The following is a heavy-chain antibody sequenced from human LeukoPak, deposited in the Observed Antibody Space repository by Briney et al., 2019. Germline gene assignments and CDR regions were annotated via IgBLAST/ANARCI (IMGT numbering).Heavy chain of an antibody. J-gene: IGHJ4*02. CDR3: ASQEYSSSSQGRKIDY. CDR2: IYSGGST. D-gene: IGHD6-6*01. V-gene: IGHV3-66*04. CDR1: GFTVSSNY. Sequence: QTGGSLRLSCAASGFTVSSNYMSWVRQAQGKGLEWVSVIYSGGSTYYADSVKGRFTISRDNSKNTLYLQMNSLRAEDTAVYYCASQEYSSSSQGRKIDYWGQGTLVTVSS.